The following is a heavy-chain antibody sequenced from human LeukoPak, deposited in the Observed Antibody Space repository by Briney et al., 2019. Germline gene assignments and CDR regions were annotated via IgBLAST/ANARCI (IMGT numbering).Heavy chain of an antibody. CDR1: GFTFSSYA. CDR3: AKVSGYCTNGVCYTHDY. D-gene: IGHD2-8*01. V-gene: IGHV3-23*01. CDR2: LSGSGGSI. J-gene: IGHJ4*02. Sequence: PGGSLRLSCAASGFTFSSYAMSWVRQAPGKGLEWVSALSGSGGSIYYADSVKGRFTISRDNSKTTLYLQMNSLRAEDTAVYYCAKVSGYCTNGVCYTHDYWGQGTLVTASS.